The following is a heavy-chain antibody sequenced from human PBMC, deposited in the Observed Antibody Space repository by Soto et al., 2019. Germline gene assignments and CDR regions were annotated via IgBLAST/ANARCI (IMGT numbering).Heavy chain of an antibody. J-gene: IGHJ4*02. Sequence: QGQLVQSGAEVKKPGASVKVSCRASGYTFTNFGIRWVRQAPGQGLEWMGWISAYNGNTNYAQNFQGIVTMTTNTSTSTAYMELRRRRADDTPVYYWVSGGTPIDYWGQGTLVTVSS. D-gene: IGHD3-16*01. CDR1: GYTFTNFG. CDR3: VSGGTPIDY. V-gene: IGHV1-18*01. CDR2: ISAYNGNT.